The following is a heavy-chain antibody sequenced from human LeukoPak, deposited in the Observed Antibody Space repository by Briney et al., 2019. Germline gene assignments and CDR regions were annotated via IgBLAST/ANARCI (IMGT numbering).Heavy chain of an antibody. Sequence: GGSLRLSCAASGFTFSSSAVSWVRQAPGKGLEWVSAISGSGGSSYYADSVKGRFTISRDNSKNTLYLQMNSLRAEDTAVYYCAKERMVRGVGFDYWGQGTLVTVSS. J-gene: IGHJ4*02. CDR3: AKERMVRGVGFDY. CDR1: GFTFSSSA. V-gene: IGHV3-23*01. D-gene: IGHD3-10*01. CDR2: ISGSGGSS.